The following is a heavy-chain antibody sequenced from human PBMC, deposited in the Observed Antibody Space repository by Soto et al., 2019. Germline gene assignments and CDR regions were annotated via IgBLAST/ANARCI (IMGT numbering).Heavy chain of an antibody. CDR2: IYSNGNT. Sequence: PSETLSLTCTVSGGSISSYYWSWIRQPAGKGLEWIGRIYSNGNTNYNPSLKSRVTMSVDRSTNQLSLNLSSVTAADTAVYPCPSEVEVAGLSWGLDPWGQGTPVTVSS. J-gene: IGHJ5*02. D-gene: IGHD6-19*01. CDR3: PSEVEVAGLSWGLDP. CDR1: GGSISSYY. V-gene: IGHV4-4*07.